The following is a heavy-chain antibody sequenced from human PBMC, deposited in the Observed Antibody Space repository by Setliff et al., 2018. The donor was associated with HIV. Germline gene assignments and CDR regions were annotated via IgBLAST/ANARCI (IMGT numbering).Heavy chain of an antibody. CDR1: GGSISTYY. Sequence: SETLSLTCTVSGGSISTYYWSWIRQPPGKGLEWIGLIYYNGNTNYSPSLKSRVTMSVDSSKNQFSLKLTSVTAADAAIYYCARQFPPYHSGAHYSDLWSQGTLVTVSS. J-gene: IGHJ5*02. V-gene: IGHV4-59*01. CDR2: IYYNGNT. CDR3: ARQFPPYHSGAHYSDL. D-gene: IGHD6-19*01.